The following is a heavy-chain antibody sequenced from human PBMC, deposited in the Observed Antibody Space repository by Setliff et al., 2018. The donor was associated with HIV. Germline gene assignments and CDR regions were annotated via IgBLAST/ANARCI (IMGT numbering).Heavy chain of an antibody. Sequence: ASVKVSCKASGYTFTSYDINWVRQATGQGLEWMGWMNPNSGNTGYAQKFQGRVTMTRNTSASTAYMELSSLRSEDTAVYYCARSGDYSNYYYYYMDVWGKGTTVTVSS. CDR1: GYTFTSYD. CDR2: MNPNSGNT. J-gene: IGHJ6*03. V-gene: IGHV1-8*02. D-gene: IGHD4-4*01. CDR3: ARSGDYSNYYYYYMDV.